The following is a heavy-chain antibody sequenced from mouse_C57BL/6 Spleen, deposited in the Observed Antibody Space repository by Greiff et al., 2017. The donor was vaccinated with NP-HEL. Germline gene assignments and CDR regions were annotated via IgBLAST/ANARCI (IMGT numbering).Heavy chain of an antibody. CDR3: ARSGDLLGDY. J-gene: IGHJ3*01. D-gene: IGHD2-1*01. Sequence: QVQLQQSGPELVKPGASVKISCKASGYAFSSSWMNWVKQRPGKGLEWIGRIYPGVGDTNYNGKFKGKATLTADKSSSTAYMQLSSLTSEDSAVYFCARSGDLLGDYWGQGTLVTVSA. V-gene: IGHV1-82*01. CDR2: IYPGVGDT. CDR1: GYAFSSSW.